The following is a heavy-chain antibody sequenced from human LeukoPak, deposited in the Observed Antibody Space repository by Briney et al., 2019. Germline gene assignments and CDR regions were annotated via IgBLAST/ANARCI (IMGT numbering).Heavy chain of an antibody. CDR3: ARDYYDSSGYYYCLAA. D-gene: IGHD3-22*01. Sequence: SVKVSCKASGGTFISYAISWVRQAPGQGLEWMGGIIPIFGTANYAQKFQGRVTITADESTSTAYMELSSLRSEDTAVYYCARDYYDSSGYYYCLAAWGQGTLVTVSS. V-gene: IGHV1-69*13. CDR1: GGTFISYA. CDR2: IIPIFGTA. J-gene: IGHJ5*02.